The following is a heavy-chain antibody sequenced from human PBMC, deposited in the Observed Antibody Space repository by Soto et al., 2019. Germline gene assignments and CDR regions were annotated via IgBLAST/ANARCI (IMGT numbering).Heavy chain of an antibody. Sequence: ASVKVSCKASGYTFTSYSMHWVLQAPGQRLEWMGWINAGNGNTKYSQKFQGRVTITRDTSASTAYMELSSLRSEDTAVYYCARSPYGSGSYFAIDYWGQGTLVTVSS. D-gene: IGHD3-10*01. CDR1: GYTFTSYS. V-gene: IGHV1-3*01. CDR3: ARSPYGSGSYFAIDY. J-gene: IGHJ4*02. CDR2: INAGNGNT.